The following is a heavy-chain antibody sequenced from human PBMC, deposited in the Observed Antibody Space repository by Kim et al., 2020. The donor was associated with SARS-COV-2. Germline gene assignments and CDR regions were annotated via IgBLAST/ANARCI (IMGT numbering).Heavy chain of an antibody. CDR2: ISYDGSNK. J-gene: IGHJ5*02. CDR3: AKDGMTTVVTGWFDP. Sequence: GGSLRLSCAASGFTFSSYGMHWVRQAPGKGLEWVAVISYDGSNKYYADSVKGRFTISRDNSKNTLYLQMNSLRAEDTAVYYCAKDGMTTVVTGWFDPWGQGTLVTVSS. CDR1: GFTFSSYG. V-gene: IGHV3-30*18. D-gene: IGHD4-17*01.